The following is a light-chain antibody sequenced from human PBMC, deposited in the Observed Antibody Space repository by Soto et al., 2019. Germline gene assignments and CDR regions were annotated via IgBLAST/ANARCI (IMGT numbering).Light chain of an antibody. CDR1: QSISTN. CDR3: HQYGTAPLT. V-gene: IGKV3-20*01. Sequence: SCRASQSISTNVAWFQQKPGQAPSLLIFRASSRATGIPDRFSGSGYGTDFTLTISRLEPEDFSVYYCHQYGTAPLTFGPGTKVDI. J-gene: IGKJ3*01. CDR2: RAS.